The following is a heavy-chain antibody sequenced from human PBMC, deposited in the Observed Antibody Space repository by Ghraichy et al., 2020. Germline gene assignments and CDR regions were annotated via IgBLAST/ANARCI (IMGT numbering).Heavy chain of an antibody. J-gene: IGHJ3*02. V-gene: IGHV3-23*01. CDR1: GFTFSSYA. D-gene: IGHD1-26*01. Sequence: GGSLRLSCAASGFTFSSYAMSWVRQAPGKGLEWVSAISGSGGSTYYADSVKGRFTISRDNSKNTLYLQMNSLRAEDTAVYYCAKQGPSGSYYHDAFDIWGQGTMVTVSS. CDR2: ISGSGGST. CDR3: AKQGPSGSYYHDAFDI.